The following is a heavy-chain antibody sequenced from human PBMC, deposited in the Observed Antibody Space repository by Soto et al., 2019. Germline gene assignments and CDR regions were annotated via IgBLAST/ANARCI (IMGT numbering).Heavy chain of an antibody. J-gene: IGHJ4*02. D-gene: IGHD3-10*01. Sequence: QITLKESGPTLVKPTQTLTLTCTFSGFSLSTREVGVGWIRQPPGKALEWLALIYWDDDKRYRPSLKNRLTIVKDTSKSLVILVMTNMDPEDTDTYYCAHRAYYYGSGSYYTHSGQGILVTVSS. CDR1: GFSLSTREVG. CDR3: AHRAYYYGSGSYYTH. CDR2: IYWDDDK. V-gene: IGHV2-5*02.